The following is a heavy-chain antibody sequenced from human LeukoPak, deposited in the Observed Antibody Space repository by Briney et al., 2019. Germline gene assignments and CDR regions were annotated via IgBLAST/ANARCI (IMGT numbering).Heavy chain of an antibody. J-gene: IGHJ4*02. CDR3: AKDRDSSGYFGYFDY. D-gene: IGHD3-22*01. CDR2: IRYDGSNK. Sequence: PGGSLRLSCAASGFTFSSYGMHWVRQAPGKGLEWVAFIRYDGSNKYYADSVKGRFTISRDNSKNTLYLQMNSLRAEDTAVYYCAKDRDSSGYFGYFDYWGQGTLVTVST. V-gene: IGHV3-30*02. CDR1: GFTFSSYG.